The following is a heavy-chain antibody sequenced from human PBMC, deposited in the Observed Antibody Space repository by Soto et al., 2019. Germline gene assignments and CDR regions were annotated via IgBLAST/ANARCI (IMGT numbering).Heavy chain of an antibody. J-gene: IGHJ5*02. D-gene: IGHD6-19*01. CDR3: AGGLVRGATNNWFDP. CDR2: AYYRSKWYI. CDR1: GDSVSTNSNA. V-gene: IGHV6-1*01. Sequence: SQTLSLTCAIFGDSVSTNSNAWNWIRQSPSRGLEWLGRAYYRSKWYIEYAVSVRSRMTINPDTSRNQFSLQLNSVTPEDTAVYYCAGGLVRGATNNWFDPWGQGILVTVSS.